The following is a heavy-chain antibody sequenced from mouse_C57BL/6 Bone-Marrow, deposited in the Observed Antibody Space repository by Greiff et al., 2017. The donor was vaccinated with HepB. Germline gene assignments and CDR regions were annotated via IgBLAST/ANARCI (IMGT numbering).Heavy chain of an antibody. CDR2: IDPENGDT. CDR1: GFNIKDDY. Sequence: VQLQQSGAELVRPGASVKLSCTASGFNIKDDYMHWVKQRPEQGLEWIGWIDPENGDTEYASKFQGKATITADTSYNTAYLQLSSLTSEDTAVYYCTTSTGPYYAMDYWGQGTSVTVSS. CDR3: TTSTGPYYAMDY. D-gene: IGHD4-1*01. V-gene: IGHV14-4*01. J-gene: IGHJ4*01.